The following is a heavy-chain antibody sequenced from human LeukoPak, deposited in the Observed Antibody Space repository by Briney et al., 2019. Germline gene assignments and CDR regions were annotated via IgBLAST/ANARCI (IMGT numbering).Heavy chain of an antibody. Sequence: GRSLRLSCAASGFTFSSHGMHRVRQAPGKGLEWVAVIWYDGSKRHYADSVKGRFTISRDDSKNTLYLQMNSLRDEDTAVYYCARDPASSFDYWGQGTLVTVSS. CDR3: ARDPASSFDY. CDR1: GFTFSSHG. D-gene: IGHD2-15*01. CDR2: IWYDGSKR. J-gene: IGHJ4*02. V-gene: IGHV3-33*01.